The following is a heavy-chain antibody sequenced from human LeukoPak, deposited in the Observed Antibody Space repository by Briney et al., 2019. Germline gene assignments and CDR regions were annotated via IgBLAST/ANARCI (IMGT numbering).Heavy chain of an antibody. J-gene: IGHJ4*02. D-gene: IGHD6-19*01. Sequence: SETLSLTCTVSGGSISSYYWSWIRQPPGKGLEWIGYIYYSGSTNYNPSLKSRVTISVDTSKNQFPLKLSSVTAADTAVYYCARISSGPKTYYFDYWGQGTLVTVSS. V-gene: IGHV4-59*08. CDR1: GGSISSYY. CDR3: ARISSGPKTYYFDY. CDR2: IYYSGST.